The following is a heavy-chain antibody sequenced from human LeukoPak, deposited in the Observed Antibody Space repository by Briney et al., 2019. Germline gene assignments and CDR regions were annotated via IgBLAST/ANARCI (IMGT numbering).Heavy chain of an antibody. CDR1: GYTFTSYY. CDR3: ARARPRVVGATVYYYYYYMDV. V-gene: IGHV1-46*01. J-gene: IGHJ6*03. Sequence: ASVKVSCKASGYTFTSYYMHWVRQAPGQGLEWMGIINPSGGSTSYAQKFQGRVTMTRDTSISTAYMELSRLRSDDTAVYYCARARPRVVGATVYYYYYYMDVWGKGTTVTISS. CDR2: INPSGGST. D-gene: IGHD1-26*01.